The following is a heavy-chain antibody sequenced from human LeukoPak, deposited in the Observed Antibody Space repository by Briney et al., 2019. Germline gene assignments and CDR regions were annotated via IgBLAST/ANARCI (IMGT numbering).Heavy chain of an antibody. CDR3: ATLAPSITIFGVVHDY. J-gene: IGHJ4*02. CDR1: GFTFSSYG. Sequence: PGGSLRLSCAASGFTFSSYGMHWVRQAPDKGLEWVAFIRYDGSNKYYADSVKGRFTISRDNSKNTLYLQMNSLRAEDTAVYYCATLAPSITIFGVVHDYWGQGTLVTVSS. V-gene: IGHV3-30*02. D-gene: IGHD3-3*01. CDR2: IRYDGSNK.